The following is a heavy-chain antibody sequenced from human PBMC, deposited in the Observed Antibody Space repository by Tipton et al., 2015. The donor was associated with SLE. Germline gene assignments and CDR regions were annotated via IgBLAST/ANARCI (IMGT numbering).Heavy chain of an antibody. D-gene: IGHD3-16*01. CDR3: ARDWGGKLSYYYYYMDV. CDR1: GVSIRTPTYY. V-gene: IGHV4-39*07. J-gene: IGHJ6*03. Sequence: TLSLTCTVSGVSIRTPTYYWGWIRQPPGKGLEWIGSIYYSGSTYYNPSLKSRVTISVDTSKNQFSLKLSSVTAADTAVYYCARDWGGKLSYYYYYMDVGGKGTTVIFSS. CDR2: IYYSGST.